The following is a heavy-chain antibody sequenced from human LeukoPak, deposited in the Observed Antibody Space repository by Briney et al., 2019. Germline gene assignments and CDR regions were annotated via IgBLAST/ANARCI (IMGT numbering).Heavy chain of an antibody. J-gene: IGHJ4*02. Sequence: PSETLSLTCTVSGGSISSGDYYWSWIRQPPGKGLEWIGYIYYSGSTYYNPSLKSRVTISVDTSKNQFSLKLSSVAAAGTAVYYCARLPYGATVPTYFDYWGQGTLVTVSS. D-gene: IGHD1-26*01. CDR3: ARLPYGATVPTYFDY. CDR1: GGSISSGDYY. V-gene: IGHV4-30-4*01. CDR2: IYYSGST.